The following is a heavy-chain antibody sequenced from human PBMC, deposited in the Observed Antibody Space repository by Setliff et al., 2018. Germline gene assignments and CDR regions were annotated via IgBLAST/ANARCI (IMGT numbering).Heavy chain of an antibody. V-gene: IGHV1-2*02. Sequence: ASVKVSCKASGYPFIGYFMHWVRPAPGQGLGWMGWINPKTGDTLYAPKFQGRVTMTRDRSSNTAYMDLSRLTSDDTAVYYCARVAYGLEYFQYWGQGTLVTVSS. CDR2: INPKTGDT. J-gene: IGHJ1*01. CDR3: ARVAYGLEYFQY. D-gene: IGHD4-17*01. CDR1: GYPFIGYF.